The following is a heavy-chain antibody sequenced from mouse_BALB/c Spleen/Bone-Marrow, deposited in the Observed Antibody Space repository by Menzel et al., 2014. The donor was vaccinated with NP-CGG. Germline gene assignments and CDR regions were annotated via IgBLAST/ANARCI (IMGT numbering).Heavy chain of an antibody. CDR2: IGPYNGGT. J-gene: IGHJ1*01. CDR3: TREHCWYFDV. CDR1: GYSFTDYN. Sequence: VQLQQSGPELVKPGASVKVSCKASGYSFTDYNMYWVKQSHGKSLEWIGYIGPYNGGTTYNQKFKGKATLTADKSSSTAFMHLNSLTSEDSSVYYCTREHCWYFDVWGAETMVNNSS. V-gene: IGHV1S135*01.